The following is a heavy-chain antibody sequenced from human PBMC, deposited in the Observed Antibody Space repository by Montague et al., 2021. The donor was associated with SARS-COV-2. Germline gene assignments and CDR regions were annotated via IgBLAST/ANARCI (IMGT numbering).Heavy chain of an antibody. V-gene: IGHV4-31*03. CDR2: IYYSGST. Sequence: SQTLSLTCTVSGGSISSGGYYWGWIRQHPGKGLEWIGYIYYSGSTYYNPSLKSRVTISVYTSKNQFSLKLSSVTAADTAVYYCARYDRRYSDGGYFDYWGQGTLVTVSS. CDR3: ARYDRRYSDGGYFDY. J-gene: IGHJ4*02. CDR1: GGSISSGGYY. D-gene: IGHD3-9*01.